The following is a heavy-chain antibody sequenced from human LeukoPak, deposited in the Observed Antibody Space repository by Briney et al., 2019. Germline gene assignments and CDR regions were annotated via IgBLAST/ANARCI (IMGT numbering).Heavy chain of an antibody. D-gene: IGHD3-22*01. V-gene: IGHV4-59*01. CDR1: GGSISNYY. Sequence: PSETLSLTCTVSGGSISNYYWSWIRQPPGKGLEWIGYIYYSGSTKYNPSLKSRVTISVDTSKNQSSLKLSSVTAADTAVYYCVRGVGDSSGYYYSGFDYWGQGTLVTVSS. J-gene: IGHJ4*02. CDR3: VRGVGDSSGYYYSGFDY. CDR2: IYYSGST.